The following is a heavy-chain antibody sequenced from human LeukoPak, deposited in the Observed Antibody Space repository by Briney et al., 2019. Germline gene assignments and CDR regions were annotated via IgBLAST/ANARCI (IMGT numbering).Heavy chain of an antibody. CDR1: GFTLNSYS. CDR3: AKDLRFGGPIDY. J-gene: IGHJ4*02. Sequence: GGSLRLSCAASGFTLNSYSMNWVRQAPGKGLEWVSYISRSSTTIYYADSLKGRFTISRDNAKNSLYLQMNSLRAEDTAVYYCAKDLRFGGPIDYWGQGTLVTVSS. V-gene: IGHV3-48*01. D-gene: IGHD3-10*01. CDR2: ISRSSTTI.